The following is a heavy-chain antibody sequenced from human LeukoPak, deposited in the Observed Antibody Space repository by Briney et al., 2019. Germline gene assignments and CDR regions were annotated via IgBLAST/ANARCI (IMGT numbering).Heavy chain of an antibody. CDR1: GFTFSSYG. V-gene: IGHV3-30*02. CDR2: IRYDGSNK. J-gene: IGHJ4*02. CDR3: AKVRGYSSSPGDY. Sequence: GGSLRLSCAASGFTFSSYGMHWVRQAPGKGLEWVAFIRYDGSNKYYADSVKGRFTISRDNSKNTLYLQMNSLRAEDTAVYYCAKVRGYSSSPGDYWGQGTLVTVSS. D-gene: IGHD6-13*01.